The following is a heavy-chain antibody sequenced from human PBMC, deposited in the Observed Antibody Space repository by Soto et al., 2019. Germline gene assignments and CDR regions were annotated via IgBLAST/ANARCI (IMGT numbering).Heavy chain of an antibody. V-gene: IGHV1-3*04. CDR2: INTDNGNT. CDR3: ARSRVRGGYYFDY. Sequence: SVKVSCKASGYTFTTYAIHWVRQAPGQSLEWMGWINTDNGNTYYSQKMQARVTITRDTSASTAYMELSRLRSEDTAVYYCARSRVRGGYYFDYWGQGALVTVSS. J-gene: IGHJ4*02. D-gene: IGHD3-16*01. CDR1: GYTFTTYA.